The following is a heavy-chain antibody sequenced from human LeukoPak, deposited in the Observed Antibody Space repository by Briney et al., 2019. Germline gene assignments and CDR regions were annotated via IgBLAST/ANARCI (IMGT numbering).Heavy chain of an antibody. J-gene: IGHJ6*04. Sequence: GGSLRLSCAASGFPFSSYWMSWVRQAPGKGLEWVANIKEDGSEKYYVDSVKGRFTISRDSAKNSLYLQMNSLRAEDTAVYYCAELGITMIGGVWGKGTTVTISS. V-gene: IGHV3-7*01. CDR1: GFPFSSYW. D-gene: IGHD3-10*02. CDR2: IKEDGSEK. CDR3: AELGITMIGGV.